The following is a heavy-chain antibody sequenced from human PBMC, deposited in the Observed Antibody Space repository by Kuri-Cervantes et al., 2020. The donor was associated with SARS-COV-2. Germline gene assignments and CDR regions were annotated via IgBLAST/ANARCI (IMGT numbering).Heavy chain of an antibody. D-gene: IGHD6-13*01. CDR3: ARWDDSSSWPLHYYYYYGMDV. CDR1: GFTFSSYW. Sequence: GESLKISCAASGFTFSSYWMHWVRQAPGKGLVWVSRINSDGSSTSYADSVKGRFTISRDNAKNTLYLQMNSLRAEDTAVYYCARWDDSSSWPLHYYYYYGMDVWGQGTTVTVSS. J-gene: IGHJ6*02. V-gene: IGHV3-74*01. CDR2: INSDGSST.